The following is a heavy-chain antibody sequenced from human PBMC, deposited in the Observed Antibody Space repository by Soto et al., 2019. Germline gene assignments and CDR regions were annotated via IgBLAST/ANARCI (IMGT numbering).Heavy chain of an antibody. CDR1: GYTFTGYY. Sequence: ASVKVSCKASGYTFTGYYMHWVRQAPGQGLEWMGWINPNSGCTNYAQKFQGWVTMTWDTSISTAFMELSSLRSDDTAVYYCAGYRHSIAVAGTPRYGMDVWGQGTTVTVSS. CDR3: AGYRHSIAVAGTPRYGMDV. D-gene: IGHD6-19*01. CDR2: INPNSGCT. V-gene: IGHV1-2*04. J-gene: IGHJ6*02.